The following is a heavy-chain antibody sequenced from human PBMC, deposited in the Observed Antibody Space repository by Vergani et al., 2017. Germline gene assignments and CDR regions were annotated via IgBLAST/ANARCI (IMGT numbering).Heavy chain of an antibody. Sequence: EVQLVESGGGLIHPGGSLRLSCEGSGFSFSGYWMHWVRQSPEKGLVWVSRIKSDGSITNYADSVKGRFTISRDNAKNSLYLQMNSLRAEDTAVYYCARNTDDDYGYDAFDIWGQGTMVTVSS. CDR2: IKSDGSIT. J-gene: IGHJ3*02. CDR3: ARNTDDDYGYDAFDI. D-gene: IGHD4-17*01. CDR1: GFSFSGYW. V-gene: IGHV3-74*01.